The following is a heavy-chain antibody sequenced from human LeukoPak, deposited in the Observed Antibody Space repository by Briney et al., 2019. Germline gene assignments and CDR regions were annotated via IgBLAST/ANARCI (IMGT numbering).Heavy chain of an antibody. CDR1: GFTVSSNY. CDR2: IYSGGTT. Sequence: GSLRLSCAASGFTVSSNYMSWVRQAPGKGLELVSVIYSGGTTNYADSVKGRFTISRDNSKNTLFLQMNSLRAEDTAVYYCARGGYSSSWYHFDYWGQGTLVTVSS. D-gene: IGHD6-13*01. V-gene: IGHV3-53*01. J-gene: IGHJ4*02. CDR3: ARGGYSSSWYHFDY.